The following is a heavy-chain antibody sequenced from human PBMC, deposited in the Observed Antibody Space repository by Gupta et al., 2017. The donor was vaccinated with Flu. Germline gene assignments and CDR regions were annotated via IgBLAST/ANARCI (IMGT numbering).Heavy chain of an antibody. CDR3: ARSPVDV. CDR2: MNPNSGDT. CDR1: YE. J-gene: IGHJ6*02. V-gene: IGHV1-8*01. Sequence: YEIKWGRQATGQGLEWMGWMNPNSGDTGYAQKFQGRVTMTRNTSISTAYMELSGLRSEDTAVYYCARSPVDVWGQGTTVTVSS.